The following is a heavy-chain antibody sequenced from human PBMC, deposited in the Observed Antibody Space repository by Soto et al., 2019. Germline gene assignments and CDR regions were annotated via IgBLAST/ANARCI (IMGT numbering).Heavy chain of an antibody. CDR2: MYNTGST. CDR1: GGSISGYY. CDR3: AREGVYYDFWSGYYPPYYGMDV. V-gene: IGHV4-59*01. D-gene: IGHD3-3*01. Sequence: PSETLSLTCTVSGGSISGYYWSWIRQPPGKGLEWIGYMYNTGSTNYNPSLKSRVTISVDTSKNQFSLKLSSVTAADTAVYYCAREGVYYDFWSGYYPPYYGMDVWGQGTTVTVSS. J-gene: IGHJ6*02.